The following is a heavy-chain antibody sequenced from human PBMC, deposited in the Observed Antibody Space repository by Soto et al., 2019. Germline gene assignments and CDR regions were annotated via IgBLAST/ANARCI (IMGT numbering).Heavy chain of an antibody. CDR1: GGTFSSYA. J-gene: IGHJ6*02. Sequence: QVQLVQSGAEVKKPGSSVKVSCKASGGTFSSYAISWVRQAPGQGLEWMGGIIPISGTANYAQKFQGRITIPADKSTSTPYMERRSPRYEDTAVYSYATSRGSATRGEIYYDYYYDLVVWCQATTVT. V-gene: IGHV1-69*06. D-gene: IGHD3-16*01. CDR2: IIPISGTA. CDR3: ATSRGSATRGEIYYDYYYDLVV.